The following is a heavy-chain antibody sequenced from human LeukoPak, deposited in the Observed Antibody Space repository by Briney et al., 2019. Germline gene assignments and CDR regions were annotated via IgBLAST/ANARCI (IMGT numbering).Heavy chain of an antibody. D-gene: IGHD2-2*01. CDR2: ISGSGGST. CDR3: AKSIVVGARFDP. Sequence: GGSLRLSCAASGFTLSSYAMSWVRLAPGKGLEWVSAISGSGGSTYYADSVKGRFTISRDNSKNTLYLQMNSLRAEDTAVYYCAKSIVVGARFDPWGQGTLVTVSS. J-gene: IGHJ5*02. V-gene: IGHV3-23*01. CDR1: GFTLSSYA.